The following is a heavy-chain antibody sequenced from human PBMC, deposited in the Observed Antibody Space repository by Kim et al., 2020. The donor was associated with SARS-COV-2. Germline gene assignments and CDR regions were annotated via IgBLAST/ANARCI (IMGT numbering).Heavy chain of an antibody. CDR1: GFTFSSYG. J-gene: IGHJ6*02. CDR3: AKDNTPDDQWLLFGMDV. V-gene: IGHV3-33*06. Sequence: GGSLRLSCAASGFTFSSYGMHWVRQAPGKGLEWVAVIWYDGSNKYYADSVKGRFTISRDNSKNTLYLQMNSLRAEDTAVYYCAKDNTPDDQWLLFGMDVCGQGTTVTVSS. D-gene: IGHD6-19*01. CDR2: IWYDGSNK.